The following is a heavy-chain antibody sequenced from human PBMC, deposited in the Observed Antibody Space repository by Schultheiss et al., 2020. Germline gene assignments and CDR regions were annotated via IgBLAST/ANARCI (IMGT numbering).Heavy chain of an antibody. Sequence: GASLKISCAASGFIFRNYAMAWVRQAPGKGLEWVAVIWYDGSNKYYADSVKGRFTISRDNSKNTLYLQMNSLRAEDTAVYYCARSGGNSLFDYWGQGTLVTVSS. D-gene: IGHD4-23*01. CDR3: ARSGGNSLFDY. CDR1: GFIFRNYA. V-gene: IGHV3-33*08. CDR2: IWYDGSNK. J-gene: IGHJ4*02.